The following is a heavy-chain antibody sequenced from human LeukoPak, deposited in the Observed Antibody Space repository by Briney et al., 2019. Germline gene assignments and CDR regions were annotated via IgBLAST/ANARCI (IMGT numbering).Heavy chain of an antibody. J-gene: IGHJ4*02. CDR3: ARSWRYGDYASDY. CDR2: IKQDGSEK. Sequence: QPGGTLRLSCAASGFTFSTYAMSWVRQAPGKGLEWVANIKQDGSEKYYVDSVKGRFTISRDNAKNSLYLQMNSLRAEDTAVYYCARSWRYGDYASDYWGQGTLVTVSS. V-gene: IGHV3-7*01. CDR1: GFTFSTYA. D-gene: IGHD4-17*01.